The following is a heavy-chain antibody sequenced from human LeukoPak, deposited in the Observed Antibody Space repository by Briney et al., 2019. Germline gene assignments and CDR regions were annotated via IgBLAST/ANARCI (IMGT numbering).Heavy chain of an antibody. J-gene: IGHJ6*03. D-gene: IGHD2-2*01. V-gene: IGHV4-59*01. CDR3: ARSESGVQYFQHYFYIDA. CDR2: IYYRGST. Sequence: SETLSLTCTVSNGGINNYYWSWVRQPPGKGLEWIGYIYYRGSTKYNPSLKSRVTISIDTSNDQVSLRLNSLTAADTAVYYCARSESGVQYFQHYFYIDAWGKGTTVTVSS. CDR1: NGGINNYY.